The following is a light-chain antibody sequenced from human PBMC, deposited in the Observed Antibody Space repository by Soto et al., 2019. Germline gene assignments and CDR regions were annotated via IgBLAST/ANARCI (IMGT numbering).Light chain of an antibody. Sequence: DIHMTQSPSTLSASIGDRITITCRASQSISSWLAWYQQKPGKAPKLLIYDASTLESGVPSRFSGSGSGTEFTLTISSLQPDDFATYYCQQYHRYSTFGGGTKVDIK. V-gene: IGKV1-5*01. CDR1: QSISSW. J-gene: IGKJ4*01. CDR2: DAS. CDR3: QQYHRYST.